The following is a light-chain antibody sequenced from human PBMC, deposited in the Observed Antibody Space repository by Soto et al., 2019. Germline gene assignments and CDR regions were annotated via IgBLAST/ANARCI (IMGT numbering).Light chain of an antibody. J-gene: IGKJ1*01. CDR1: QSVSSN. CDR2: GAS. CDR3: QQYNNWPGT. Sequence: EIVMTQSPATLSVSPGERATLSCRASQSVSSNLAWYQQKPGQTPRLLIYGASTRATGIPARFSGSGSGTKFTLTFSSLQSEDFAVYYCQQYNNWPGTFGQGTKV. V-gene: IGKV3-15*01.